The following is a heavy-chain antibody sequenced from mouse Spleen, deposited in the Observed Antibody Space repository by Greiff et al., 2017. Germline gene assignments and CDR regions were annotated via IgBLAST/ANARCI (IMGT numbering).Heavy chain of an antibody. D-gene: IGHD2-1*01. J-gene: IGHJ1*01. CDR2: ISSGGSYT. CDR1: GFTFSSYA. Sequence: EVQRVESGGGLVKPGGSLKLSCAASGFTFSSYAMSWVRQTPEKRLEWVATISSGGSYTYYPDSVKGRFTISRDNAKNTRYLQMSSLRSEDTAMYYCARQIYYGALAGYFDVWGAGTTVTVSS. CDR3: ARQIYYGALAGYFDV. V-gene: IGHV5-9-3*01.